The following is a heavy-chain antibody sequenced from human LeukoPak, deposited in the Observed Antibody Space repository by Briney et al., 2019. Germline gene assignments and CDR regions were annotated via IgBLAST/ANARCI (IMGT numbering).Heavy chain of an antibody. D-gene: IGHD6-13*01. J-gene: IGHJ6*02. CDR3: SRDRQQLLDYFYYYGMDV. CDR1: GFTFSSYS. Sequence: GGSLRLSCAASGFTFSSYSMNWVRQAPGKGLEWVSSISSGGIYTYYADSMKGRFTISRDNAKNSLYLQMDSLRAEDTAVYYCSRDRQQLLDYFYYYGMDVWGQGTTVTVSS. CDR2: ISSGGIYT. V-gene: IGHV3-21*01.